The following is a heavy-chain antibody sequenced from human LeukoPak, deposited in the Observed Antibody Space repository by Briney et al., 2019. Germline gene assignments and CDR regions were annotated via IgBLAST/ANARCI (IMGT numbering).Heavy chain of an antibody. V-gene: IGHV3-30*04. CDR2: ISYDGSNK. CDR1: GFTFSSYA. CDR3: ASPPFNSSGWYLDY. D-gene: IGHD6-19*01. Sequence: GGSLRLSCAASGFTFSSYAMHWVRQAPGKGLEWVAVISYDGSNKYYADSVKGRFTISRDNSKNTLYLQMNSLRAEDTAVYYCASPPFNSSGWYLDYWGQGTLVIVSS. J-gene: IGHJ4*02.